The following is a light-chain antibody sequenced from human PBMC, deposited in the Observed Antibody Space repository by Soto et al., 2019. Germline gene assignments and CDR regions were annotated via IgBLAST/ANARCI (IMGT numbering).Light chain of an antibody. J-gene: IGKJ1*01. CDR3: QQYGNSPRT. Sequence: DILLTQSPSTLSLSPGERATLSCRASQSVTDNYLAWYQQKAGQSPMLLISDASRRPTGIPDRFSGSASGTDFTLPISSLEPEDYAVYYCQQYGNSPRTFGQGTKVEIK. CDR2: DAS. V-gene: IGKV3-20*01. CDR1: QSVTDNY.